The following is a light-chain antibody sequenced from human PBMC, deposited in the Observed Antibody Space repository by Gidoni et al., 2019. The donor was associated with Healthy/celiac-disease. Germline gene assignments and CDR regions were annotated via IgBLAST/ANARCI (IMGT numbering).Light chain of an antibody. J-gene: IGKJ2*01. Sequence: DIHMTQSPSSLSASVGDRVTITCQASQDISNYLNWYQQKPGKAPKLLIYDASNLETGVPSRFSGSGSGTDFTFTISSLKPEDIATYYCQQYDNLPPYTFGQXTKLEIK. V-gene: IGKV1-33*01. CDR1: QDISNY. CDR2: DAS. CDR3: QQYDNLPPYT.